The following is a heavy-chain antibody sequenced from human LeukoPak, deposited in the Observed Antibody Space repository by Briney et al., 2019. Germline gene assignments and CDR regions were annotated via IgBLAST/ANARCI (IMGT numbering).Heavy chain of an antibody. Sequence: GGSLRLSCAASGFSFSTHAMGWVRQAPGKGLEWISVISGSGDNTYQADSVKGRFIISRDNSNNTLSVQMNCLRAEDTAVYYCVKGAKYSGSSVDYFYMDVWAKGTTVTVSS. CDR1: GFSFSTHA. CDR3: VKGAKYSGSSVDYFYMDV. D-gene: IGHD1-26*01. CDR2: ISGSGDNT. J-gene: IGHJ6*03. V-gene: IGHV3-23*01.